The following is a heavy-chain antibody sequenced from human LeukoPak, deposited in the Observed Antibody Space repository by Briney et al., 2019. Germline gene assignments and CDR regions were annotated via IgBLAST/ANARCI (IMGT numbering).Heavy chain of an antibody. V-gene: IGHV1-18*01. CDR3: ARERRPWGSGSYTTLDAFDI. Sequence: ASVKVSCKASGYTFTSYGISWVRQAPGQGLEWMGWISAYNGNTNCAQKLQGRVTMTTDTSTSTAYMELRSLRSDDTAVYYCARERRPWGSGSYTTLDAFDIWGQGTMVTVSS. J-gene: IGHJ3*02. CDR2: ISAYNGNT. CDR1: GYTFTSYG. D-gene: IGHD3-10*01.